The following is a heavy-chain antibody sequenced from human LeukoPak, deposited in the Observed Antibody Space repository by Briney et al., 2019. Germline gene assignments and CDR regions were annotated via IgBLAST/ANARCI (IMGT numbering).Heavy chain of an antibody. CDR2: INHSGST. CDR1: GFTFNSYW. D-gene: IGHD3-3*01. CDR3: ARRKLRFLEWLLRGYFDY. V-gene: IGHV4-34*01. Sequence: GSLRLSCAASGFTFNSYWMSWVRQPPGKGLEWIGEINHSGSTNYNPSLKSRVTISVDTSKNQFSLKLSSVTAADTAVYYCARRKLRFLEWLLRGYFDYWGQGTLVTVSS. J-gene: IGHJ4*02.